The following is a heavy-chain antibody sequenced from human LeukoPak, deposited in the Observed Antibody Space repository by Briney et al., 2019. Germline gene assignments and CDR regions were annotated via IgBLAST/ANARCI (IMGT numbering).Heavy chain of an antibody. CDR3: AREGNGGPTYFDY. Sequence: PGGSLRLSCAASGFTFIDYYMTWIRQPPGKGLEWVSYITSSGSMRSYADSVKGRFTISRDNAKNSLYLQMNSLRAEDTAVYYCAREGNGGPTYFDYWGQGTLVTVSS. D-gene: IGHD2-8*01. V-gene: IGHV3-11*01. CDR2: ITSSGSMR. CDR1: GFTFIDYY. J-gene: IGHJ4*02.